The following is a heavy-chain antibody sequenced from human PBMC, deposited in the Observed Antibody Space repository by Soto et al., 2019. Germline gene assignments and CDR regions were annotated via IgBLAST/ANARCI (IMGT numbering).Heavy chain of an antibody. V-gene: IGHV4-59*01. Sequence: PSETLSLTCTVDSISTYYWNWIRQTPGKGLEWIGYIYYLGRTNYNRSLKSRVTISIDISKNQFSLRLNSVTAADTAVYYCARDQVGATHFDYWGQGAMVTVSS. D-gene: IGHD1-26*01. CDR1: DSISTYY. CDR2: IYYLGRT. CDR3: ARDQVGATHFDY. J-gene: IGHJ4*02.